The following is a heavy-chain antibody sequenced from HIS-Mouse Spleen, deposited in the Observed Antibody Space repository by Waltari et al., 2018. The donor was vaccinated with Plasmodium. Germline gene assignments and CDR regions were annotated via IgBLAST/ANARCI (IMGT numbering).Heavy chain of an antibody. CDR2: KSDDGSNK. Sequence: QVQLVESGGGVVQPGRSLRLSCAASGFTFSSYGMHWVRQAPGKGLGVVAVKSDDGSNKYYADSVKGRFTISRDNSKNTLYLQMNSLRAEDTAVYYCAKDRRSSSWYVDYWGQGTLVTVSS. CDR3: AKDRRSSSWYVDY. CDR1: GFTFSSYG. D-gene: IGHD6-13*01. V-gene: IGHV3-30*18. J-gene: IGHJ4*02.